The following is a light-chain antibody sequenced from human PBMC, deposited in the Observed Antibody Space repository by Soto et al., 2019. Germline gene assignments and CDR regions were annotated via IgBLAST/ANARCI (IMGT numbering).Light chain of an antibody. J-gene: IGLJ2*01. CDR3: AAWDDRLNGVV. V-gene: IGLV1-36*01. Sequence: QAVVAKPPSVSEAPRQRVTISCSGSSSNIGNNAVNWYQQLPGKAPKLLLYYDDLLPSGVSDRFSGSKSGTSASLAISGLQSEDEADYHCAAWDDRLNGVVFGGGTQLTVL. CDR1: SSNIGNNA. CDR2: YDD.